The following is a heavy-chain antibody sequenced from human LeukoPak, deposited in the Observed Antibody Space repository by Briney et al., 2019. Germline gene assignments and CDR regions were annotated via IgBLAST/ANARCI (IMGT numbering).Heavy chain of an antibody. V-gene: IGHV4-59*01. CDR2: VYYSGST. J-gene: IGHJ4*02. Sequence: SETLSLTCTVSGGSISSYYWSWIRQPPGKGLEWIGYVYYSGSTNYNPSLKSRVTISVDTSKNQFSLKLSSVTAADTAVYYCARDPLDQGYVDYWGQGTLVTVSS. D-gene: IGHD2-2*03. CDR1: GGSISSYY. CDR3: ARDPLDQGYVDY.